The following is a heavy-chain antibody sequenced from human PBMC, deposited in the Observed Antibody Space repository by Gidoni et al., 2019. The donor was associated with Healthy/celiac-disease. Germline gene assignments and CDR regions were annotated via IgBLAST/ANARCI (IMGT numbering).Heavy chain of an antibody. CDR2: IYHSGST. CDR3: ARVYCSSTSCYSAYYYGMDV. V-gene: IGHV4-4*02. Sequence: VQLQESGPGLVKPSGTLSLTCAVSGGSISSSNWWSWVRQPPGQGLEWSGEIYHSGSTNYNPSLKSRVTISVGKSKNQFSLKLSSVTAADTAVYYCARVYCSSTSCYSAYYYGMDVWGQGTTVTVSS. J-gene: IGHJ6*02. CDR1: GGSISSSNW. D-gene: IGHD2-2*01.